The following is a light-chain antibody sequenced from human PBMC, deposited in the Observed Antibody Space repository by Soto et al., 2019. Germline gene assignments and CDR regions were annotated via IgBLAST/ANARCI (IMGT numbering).Light chain of an antibody. CDR3: QQYNNWPRT. J-gene: IGKJ2*01. CDR2: GAS. Sequence: EIVMTQSPATLSVSPGERATLSCRASQSVSSNLAWYQQTPGQSPRLLIYGASTRATGIPARFSGSGSGTEFNLTISSLQSEDFAVYICQQYNNWPRTFGQGTKLEIK. CDR1: QSVSSN. V-gene: IGKV3-15*01.